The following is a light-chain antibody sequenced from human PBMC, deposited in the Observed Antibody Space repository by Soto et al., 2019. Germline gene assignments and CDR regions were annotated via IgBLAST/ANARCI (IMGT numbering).Light chain of an antibody. V-gene: IGKV1-5*01. CDR2: DAS. J-gene: IGKJ1*01. CDR1: QSIGRF. CDR3: QQCYMGWT. Sequence: DIQMNQYTSTLSASVGDRVTITCRASQSIGRFLAWYQHQPGKAPKLLIYDASTLESGVPSRFSGTGSGTEFTFSITSLQPEDFGTYYCQQCYMGWTFGQGAKVDIK.